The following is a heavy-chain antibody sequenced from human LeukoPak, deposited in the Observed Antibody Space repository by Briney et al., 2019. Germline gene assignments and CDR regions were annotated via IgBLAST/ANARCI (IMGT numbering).Heavy chain of an antibody. CDR3: ARGPLRGVSEN. Sequence: GGSLRLSCAASGFSFSSYWMHWVRQAPGKGLVWVSRINSDGSSTSYADSVKGRFTISRDNAKNTLYLQMNSLRAEDTAVYYCARGPLRGVSENWGQGTLVTVSS. CDR2: INSDGSST. D-gene: IGHD5/OR15-5a*01. J-gene: IGHJ4*02. CDR1: GFSFSSYW. V-gene: IGHV3-74*01.